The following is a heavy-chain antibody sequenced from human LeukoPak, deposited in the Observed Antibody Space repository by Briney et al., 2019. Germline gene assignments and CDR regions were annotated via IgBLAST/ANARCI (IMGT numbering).Heavy chain of an antibody. D-gene: IGHD1-26*01. J-gene: IGHJ4*02. Sequence: PSETLSLTCTVSGGSISSYYWSWIRQPPGKGLEWIGYIYYSGSTNYNPSLKSRVTISVDTSKNQFSLKLSSVTAADTAVYYCASASLVGATTLDYWGQGTLVTVSS. CDR2: IYYSGST. CDR1: GGSISSYY. CDR3: ASASLVGATTLDY. V-gene: IGHV4-59*08.